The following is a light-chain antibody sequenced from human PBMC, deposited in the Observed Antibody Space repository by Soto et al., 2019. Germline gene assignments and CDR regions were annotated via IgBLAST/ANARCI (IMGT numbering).Light chain of an antibody. CDR1: QSLLHGNGYNY. CDR2: LGS. Sequence: DIVMTQSPLSLPVTPGEPASISCRSSQSLLHGNGYNYLDWYLQKPGQSPQLLIYLGSNRASGVPDRFSGSGSGTDFTLKISRVEAEDVGVYYCMQALQTPISFGGGTKVDNK. J-gene: IGKJ4*01. V-gene: IGKV2-28*01. CDR3: MQALQTPIS.